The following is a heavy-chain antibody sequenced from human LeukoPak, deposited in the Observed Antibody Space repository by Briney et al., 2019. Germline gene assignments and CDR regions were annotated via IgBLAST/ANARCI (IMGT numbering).Heavy chain of an antibody. D-gene: IGHD5-12*01. CDR3: ARRVVATFSDFDY. J-gene: IGHJ4*02. CDR1: GYTFTGYY. V-gene: IGHV1-2*02. Sequence: GASVKVSCKASGYTFTGYYMHWVRQAPGQGLEWMGWINPNSGGTNYAQKFQGRVTMTRDTSISTAYMELSRLRSDDTAVYYCARRVVATFSDFDYWGQGTLVTVSS. CDR2: INPNSGGT.